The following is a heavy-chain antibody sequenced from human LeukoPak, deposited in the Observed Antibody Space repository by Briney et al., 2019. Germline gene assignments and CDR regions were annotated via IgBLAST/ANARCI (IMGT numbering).Heavy chain of an antibody. Sequence: GGSLRLSCAASGFTFSSYWMHWVRQAPGKGLVWVSRIDSDVSSTNYADTVKGRFTISRHNANNTLYIQMNSQRAEDTAVYYCARGANFDYWGQGTLVTVSS. V-gene: IGHV3-74*01. J-gene: IGHJ4*02. CDR3: ARGANFDY. D-gene: IGHD5-12*01. CDR1: GFTFSSYW. CDR2: IDSDVSST.